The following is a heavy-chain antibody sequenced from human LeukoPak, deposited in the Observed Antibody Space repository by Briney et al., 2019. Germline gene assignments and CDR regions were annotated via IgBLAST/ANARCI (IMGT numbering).Heavy chain of an antibody. V-gene: IGHV3-23*01. D-gene: IGHD2-15*01. CDR3: AKGVDCSGGSCYSGYYYYGMDV. Sequence: PGGSLRLSCAASGFTFNIYAMSWVRQAPGKGLEWVSAIRGSGGSTYYADSVKGRFTISRDNSKNTLYLQMNSLRAEDTAVYYCAKGVDCSGGSCYSGYYYYGMDVWGQGTTVTVSS. CDR2: IRGSGGST. CDR1: GFTFNIYA. J-gene: IGHJ6*02.